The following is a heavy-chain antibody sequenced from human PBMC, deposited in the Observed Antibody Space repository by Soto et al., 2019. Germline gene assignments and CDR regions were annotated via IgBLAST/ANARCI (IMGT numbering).Heavy chain of an antibody. CDR1: GFTFSIYA. J-gene: IGHJ4*02. Sequence: EVQLLESGGGLVQPGGSLRLSCAASGFTFSIYAMTWVRQAPGKGLEWVSSITSSSSNTHYADSVKGRFTISRDNSKNTVYLQMSSLRAEDTAVYYCVKDQGYDSSGHFRFYFEYWGQGILVTVSS. D-gene: IGHD3-22*01. V-gene: IGHV3-23*01. CDR3: VKDQGYDSSGHFRFYFEY. CDR2: ITSSSSNT.